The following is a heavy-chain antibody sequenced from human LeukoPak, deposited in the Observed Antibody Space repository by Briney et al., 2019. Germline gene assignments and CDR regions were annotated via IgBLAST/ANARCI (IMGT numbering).Heavy chain of an antibody. CDR1: GFTFSSYA. V-gene: IGHV3-23*01. J-gene: IGHJ4*02. CDR2: ISGSGGST. CDR3: AKGIVVVPAAADY. Sequence: GGSLSLSCAASGFTFSSYAMSWVRQAPGKGLEWVSAISGSGGSTYYADSVKGRFTISRDNSKNTLYLQMNSLRAEDTAVYYCAKGIVVVPAAADYWGQGTLVTVSS. D-gene: IGHD2-2*01.